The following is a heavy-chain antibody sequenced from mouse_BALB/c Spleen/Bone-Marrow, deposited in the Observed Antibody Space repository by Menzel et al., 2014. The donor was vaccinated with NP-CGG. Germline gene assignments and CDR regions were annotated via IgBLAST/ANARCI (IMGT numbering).Heavy chain of an antibody. CDR3: GRQGYYGYFAY. Sequence: EVKLQESGGGLVQPGGSLKLSCAASGFDFSRYWMSWVRQAPGKGLEWIGEVNPDSSTINYTPSLKDKSIISRDNAKNTLYLQMSKVRSEDTALYYCGRQGYYGYFAYWGQGTLVTVSA. CDR2: VNPDSSTI. J-gene: IGHJ3*01. D-gene: IGHD1-2*01. V-gene: IGHV4-1*02. CDR1: GFDFSRYW.